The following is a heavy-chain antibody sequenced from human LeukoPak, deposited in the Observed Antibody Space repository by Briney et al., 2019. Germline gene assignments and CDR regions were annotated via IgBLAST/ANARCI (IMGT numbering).Heavy chain of an antibody. CDR2: ISYDGSNK. CDR1: GFTFSSYG. V-gene: IGHV3-30*18. J-gene: IGHJ6*02. CDR3: AKEESGYDSRYYGMDV. Sequence: SGRSLRLSCAASGFTFSSYGMHWVRQAPGKGLEWVAVISYDGSNKYYADSVKGRFTISRDNSKNTLYLQMNSLRAEDTAAYYCAKEESGYDSRYYGMDVWGQGTTVTVSS. D-gene: IGHD5-12*01.